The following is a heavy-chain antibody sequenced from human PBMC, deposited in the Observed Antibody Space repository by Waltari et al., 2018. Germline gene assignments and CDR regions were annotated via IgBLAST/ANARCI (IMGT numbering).Heavy chain of an antibody. J-gene: IGHJ6*03. CDR1: GGSFSGSY. V-gene: IGHV4-34*01. CDR2: IKHSGST. Sequence: QVQLQQWGAGLLKPSETLSLTCAVYGGSFSGSYWSWIRQPPGKGLEWIGEIKHSGSTNYNPSLKSRDTISVDTSKNQFSLKLSSVTAADTAVYYCATYSGYDYYYYYYMDVWGKGTTVTVSS. D-gene: IGHD5-12*01. CDR3: ATYSGYDYYYYYYMDV.